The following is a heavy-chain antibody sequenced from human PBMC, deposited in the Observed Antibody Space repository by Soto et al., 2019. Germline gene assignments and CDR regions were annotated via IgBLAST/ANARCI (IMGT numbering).Heavy chain of an antibody. CDR3: ARERGEYDSGWYIDR. V-gene: IGHV3-21*06. Sequence: GGSLRLSXEASGFPFSSFGIHWVRQAPGQGLEWVAYISSRSSLILYADSVRGRFVISRDNALNSLYLQMNSPRDEDTAIYYCARERGEYDSGWYIDRWGQGTPVTVSS. J-gene: IGHJ5*02. CDR2: ISSRSSLI. CDR1: GFPFSSFG. D-gene: IGHD6-19*01.